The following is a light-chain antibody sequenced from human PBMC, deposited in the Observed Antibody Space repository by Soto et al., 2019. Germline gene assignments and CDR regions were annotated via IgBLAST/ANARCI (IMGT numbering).Light chain of an antibody. CDR1: QRVSSRY. CDR3: QQYYHSPRT. CDR2: GSS. V-gene: IGKV3-20*01. Sequence: EIVLTQSPGTLSLSPGERATISCRTSQRVSSRYFAWFQQRPGQVPRLLIFGSSSRAPGIPDRFSGSWSGTDFTLTISRLEPEDFGVYYCQQYYHSPRTFGQGTKVEIK. J-gene: IGKJ1*01.